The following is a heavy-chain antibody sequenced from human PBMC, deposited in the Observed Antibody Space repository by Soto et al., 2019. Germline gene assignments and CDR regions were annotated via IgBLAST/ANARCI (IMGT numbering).Heavy chain of an antibody. CDR2: IYYSGST. CDR3: AGDRGQVFPFDY. V-gene: IGHV4-61*01. CDR1: GGSVSSGSYY. Sequence: QVQLQESGPGLVKPSETLSLTCTVSGGSVSSGSYYWSWIRQPPGKGLEWIWYIYYSGSTTYNPSLKRRVTISLDTPKDQFSLKLSSVTAADTAVYYCAGDRGQVFPFDYWGQGTLVAVSS. J-gene: IGHJ4*02. D-gene: IGHD1-26*01.